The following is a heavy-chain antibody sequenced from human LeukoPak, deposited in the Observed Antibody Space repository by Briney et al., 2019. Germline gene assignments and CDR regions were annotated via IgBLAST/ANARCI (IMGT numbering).Heavy chain of an antibody. D-gene: IGHD3-22*01. V-gene: IGHV1-18*01. CDR3: ARSRRITMIVVSDAFDI. Sequence: EASVKVSCKASGYTFTSYGISWVRQAPGQGLEWMGWISAYNGNTNYAQKLQGRVTMTTDTSTSTAYMELRSLRSDDTAVYYCARSRRITMIVVSDAFDIWGQGTMVTVSS. J-gene: IGHJ3*02. CDR1: GYTFTSYG. CDR2: ISAYNGNT.